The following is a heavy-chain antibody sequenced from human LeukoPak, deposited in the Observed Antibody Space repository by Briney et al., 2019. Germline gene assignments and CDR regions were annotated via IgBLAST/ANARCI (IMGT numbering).Heavy chain of an antibody. Sequence: ASVKVSCKASGYTFTVYYMHWVRQAPGQGLEWLGWINPNAGDTNYAQKFQGRVTMTRDTSISTAYMELNRLMSDDTAVYYCATALPYYYDSSGSKLGDYWGQGTLVTVSS. D-gene: IGHD3-22*01. CDR2: INPNAGDT. CDR3: ATALPYYYDSSGSKLGDY. V-gene: IGHV1-2*02. CDR1: GYTFTVYY. J-gene: IGHJ4*02.